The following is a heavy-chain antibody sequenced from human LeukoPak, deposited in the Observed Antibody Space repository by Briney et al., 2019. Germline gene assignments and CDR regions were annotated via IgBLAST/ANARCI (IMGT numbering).Heavy chain of an antibody. CDR1: GFTFSSYS. J-gene: IGHJ6*03. D-gene: IGHD6-13*01. V-gene: IGHV3-21*01. CDR3: ARGRQTSSTDKPKYYYYYMDV. CDR2: ISSSSSYI. Sequence: GGSLRLSCAASGFTFSSYSMNWVRQAPGKGLEGVSSISSSSSYIYYADSVKGRFTISRDNAKNSLYLQMNSLRAEDTAVYYCARGRQTSSTDKPKYYYYYMDVWGKGTTVTVSS.